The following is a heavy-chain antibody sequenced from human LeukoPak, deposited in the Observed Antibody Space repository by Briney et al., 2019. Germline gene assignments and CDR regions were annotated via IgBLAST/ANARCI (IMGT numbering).Heavy chain of an antibody. V-gene: IGHV4-30-4*08. J-gene: IGHJ5*02. Sequence: PSETLSLTCTVSGGSISSGDYYWSWIRQPPGKGLEWIGYIYYSGSTYYNPSLKSRVTISVDTSKNQFSLKLSSVTAADTAVYYCARETYYDILTGYYWFDPWGQGTLVTVSS. D-gene: IGHD3-9*01. CDR2: IYYSGST. CDR1: GGSISSGDYY. CDR3: ARETYYDILTGYYWFDP.